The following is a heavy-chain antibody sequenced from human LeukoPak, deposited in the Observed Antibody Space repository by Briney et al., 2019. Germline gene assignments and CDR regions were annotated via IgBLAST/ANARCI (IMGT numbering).Heavy chain of an antibody. J-gene: IGHJ4*02. D-gene: IGHD5-24*01. Sequence: GSLRLSCAASGFTFSTYKMNWVRQAPGKGLEWVSSISSSGDYIYYADSLKGRFTISRDNAKNSLYLQMNSLRADDTAVYYCAREWGYSYYYFDYWGQGILVTVSS. CDR3: AREWGYSYYYFDY. CDR1: GFTFSTYK. CDR2: ISSSGDYI. V-gene: IGHV3-21*01.